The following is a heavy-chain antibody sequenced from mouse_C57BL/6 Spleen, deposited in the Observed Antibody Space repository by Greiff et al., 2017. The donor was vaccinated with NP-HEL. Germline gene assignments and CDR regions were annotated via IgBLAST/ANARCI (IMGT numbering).Heavy chain of an antibody. Sequence: QVQLQQPGTELVKPGASVKLSCKASGYTFTSYWMHWVKQRPGQGLEWIGNINPSNGGTNYNEKFKSKATLTVDKSSSTAYMQLSSLTSEDSAVYYCARSRLITTVNYAMDYWGQGTSVTVSS. D-gene: IGHD1-1*01. CDR2: INPSNGGT. CDR3: ARSRLITTVNYAMDY. J-gene: IGHJ4*01. CDR1: GYTFTSYW. V-gene: IGHV1-53*01.